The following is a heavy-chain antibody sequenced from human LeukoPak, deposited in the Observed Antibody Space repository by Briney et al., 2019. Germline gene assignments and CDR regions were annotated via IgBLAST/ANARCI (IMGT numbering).Heavy chain of an antibody. Sequence: GGSLRLSCAASGFTVSSNYMSWVRQAPGKGLEWVSVIYSGGSTYYADSVKGRFTISRDNSKNTLYLQMNSLRAEDTAVYYCARERGYSYGYSNWFDLWGQGTLVTVSS. CDR2: IYSGGST. V-gene: IGHV3-53*01. J-gene: IGHJ5*02. D-gene: IGHD5-18*01. CDR1: GFTVSSNY. CDR3: ARERGYSYGYSNWFDL.